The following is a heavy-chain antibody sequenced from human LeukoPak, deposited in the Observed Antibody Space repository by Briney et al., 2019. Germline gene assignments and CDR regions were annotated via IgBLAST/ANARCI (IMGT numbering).Heavy chain of an antibody. CDR2: MNPKSGNT. D-gene: IGHD2-2*01. CDR3: ARAGYQLPKALSDN. J-gene: IGHJ4*02. Sequence: EASVRVSCKTSGYTFTNYDINWVRQATGQGLEWMGWMNPKSGNTGFAQKFQGRVNLTRDTSISTAYMDLSSLTSEDTAVYYCARAGYQLPKALSDNWGQGTLVTVSS. CDR1: GYTFTNYD. V-gene: IGHV1-8*01.